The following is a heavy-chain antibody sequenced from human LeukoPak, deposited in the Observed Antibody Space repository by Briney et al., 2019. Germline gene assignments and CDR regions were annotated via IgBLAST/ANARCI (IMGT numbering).Heavy chain of an antibody. CDR3: ARGAWIVVATDAFDI. J-gene: IGHJ3*02. Sequence: PSETLSLTCTVSGGSISSYYWSWIRQPPGKGLEWIGYIYYSGSTNYNPSLKSRVTISVDTSKNQFSLKLSSVTAADTAVYYCARGAWIVVATDAFDIWGQGTMVTVSS. CDR2: IYYSGST. CDR1: GGSISSYY. D-gene: IGHD3-22*01. V-gene: IGHV4-59*08.